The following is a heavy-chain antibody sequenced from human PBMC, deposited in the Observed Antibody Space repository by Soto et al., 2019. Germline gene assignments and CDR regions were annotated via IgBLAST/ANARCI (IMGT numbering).Heavy chain of an antibody. Sequence: QVQLVESGGGVVQPGRSLRLSCAASGFTFSSYGMHWVRQAPGKGLEWVAVIWYDGSNKYYADSVKGRFTISRDNSKNPLYLQMNSLRAEDTAVYYCARDIRDSSSSLDYWGQGTLVTVSS. CDR3: ARDIRDSSSSLDY. J-gene: IGHJ4*02. CDR1: GFTFSSYG. D-gene: IGHD6-6*01. CDR2: IWYDGSNK. V-gene: IGHV3-33*01.